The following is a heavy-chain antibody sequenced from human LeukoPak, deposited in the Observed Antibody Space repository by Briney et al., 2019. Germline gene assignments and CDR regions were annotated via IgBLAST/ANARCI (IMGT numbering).Heavy chain of an antibody. D-gene: IGHD3-22*01. Sequence: SETLSLTCTVSGGSISSYYWSWIRQPPGKGLEWIGYIYYSGSTNYNPSLKRRVTISVETSKNQFSLKLSSVTAADTAVYYCARERNDYYDSSGHPYWYFDLWGRGTLVTVSS. CDR2: IYYSGST. CDR1: GGSISSYY. J-gene: IGHJ2*01. V-gene: IGHV4-59*01. CDR3: ARERNDYYDSSGHPYWYFDL.